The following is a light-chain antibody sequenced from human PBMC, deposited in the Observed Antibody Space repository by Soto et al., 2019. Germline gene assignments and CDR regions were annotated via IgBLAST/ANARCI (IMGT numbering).Light chain of an antibody. CDR2: DVS. J-gene: IGLJ1*01. CDR3: ASYTTSSTYG. CDR1: SSDVGGYSY. Sequence: QSVLTQPASVSGSPGQSIAISCTGTSSDVGGYSYVSWYQQQPGKAPKLVISDVSNRPSGVSDRFSGSKSGNTTSLTISWLQTEDEADYYCASYTTSSTYGFGTGTKVTVL. V-gene: IGLV2-14*01.